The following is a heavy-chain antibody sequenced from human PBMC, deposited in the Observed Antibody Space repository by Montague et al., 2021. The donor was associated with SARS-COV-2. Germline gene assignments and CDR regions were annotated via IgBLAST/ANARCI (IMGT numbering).Heavy chain of an antibody. Sequence: QSGAEVKKPGESLKISCKGSGDTFPTYWIGWVRQMPGKGLEWMGIIFPDNFDTRYSQSFQGQVSFSADKSISTAYLQWSRLKASDTAMYFCARRIASAGNAFDVWGQGTMVTVSS. CDR3: ARRIASAGNAFDV. CDR1: GDTFPTYW. J-gene: IGHJ3*01. V-gene: IGHV5-51*01. D-gene: IGHD6-13*01. CDR2: IFPDNFDT.